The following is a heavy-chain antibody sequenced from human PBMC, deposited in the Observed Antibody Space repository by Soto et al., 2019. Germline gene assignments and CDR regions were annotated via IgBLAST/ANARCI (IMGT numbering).Heavy chain of an antibody. Sequence: PGVSLRLSCVASGFSFKNYNMNWVRQAPGEGLEWVSDITRSGSARNYADSVKGRFTISRDNAKSSLYLQMNSLRAEGTAVYYCARDREYCSNDADRCFETGSDYWGQGTLVTVS. CDR3: ARDREYCSNDADRCFETGSDY. J-gene: IGHJ4*02. D-gene: IGHD2-8*01. CDR1: GFSFKNYN. CDR2: ITRSGSAR. V-gene: IGHV3-48*01.